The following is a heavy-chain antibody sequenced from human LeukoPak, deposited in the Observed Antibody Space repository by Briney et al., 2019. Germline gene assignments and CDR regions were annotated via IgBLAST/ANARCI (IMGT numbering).Heavy chain of an antibody. D-gene: IGHD5-18*01. V-gene: IGHV4-59*08. CDR3: ARHLQDTAMVSPLYYFDN. J-gene: IGHJ4*02. CDR1: GGSISSYY. CDR2: IYYSGST. Sequence: SETLSLTCTVSGGSISSYYWSWIRQPPGKGLEWIGYIYYSGSTKYNPSLKSRVTISVDTSKSQFSLRLSSVTAADTAVYYCARHLQDTAMVSPLYYFDNWGQGTLVTVSS.